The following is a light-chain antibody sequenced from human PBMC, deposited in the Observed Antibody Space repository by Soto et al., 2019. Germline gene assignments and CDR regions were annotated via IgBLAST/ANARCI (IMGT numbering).Light chain of an antibody. V-gene: IGKV3-15*01. CDR2: GAS. CDR3: QQYHNWPPYT. CDR1: QSISSN. Sequence: EIVMTQSPATLSVSPGERATLSCRASQSISSNLAWYQQKPGQAPRLLIYGASSRATGLPARFSGSGSGTEFTLTISSLQSEDFAVYYCQQYHNWPPYTFGQGTKLEIK. J-gene: IGKJ2*01.